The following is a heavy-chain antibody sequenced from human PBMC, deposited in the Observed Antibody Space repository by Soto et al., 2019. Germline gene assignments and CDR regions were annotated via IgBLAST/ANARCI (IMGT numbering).Heavy chain of an antibody. J-gene: IGHJ3*02. CDR3: ARSIYGWNDVFAFDI. D-gene: IGHD1-1*01. CDR2: IYPGDSDT. V-gene: IGHV5-51*01. CDR1: GYSFTSYW. Sequence: PGESLKISCKGSGYSFTSYWIGWVRQMPGKGLEWMGIIYPGDSDTRYSPSFQGQVTISADKSISTAYLQWSSLKASDTAMYYCARSIYGWNDVFAFDIWGQGTMVTVSS.